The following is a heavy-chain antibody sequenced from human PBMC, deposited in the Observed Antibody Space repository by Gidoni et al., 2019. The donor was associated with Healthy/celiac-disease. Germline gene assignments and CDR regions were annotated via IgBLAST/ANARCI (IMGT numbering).Heavy chain of an antibody. V-gene: IGHV3-7*04. Sequence: EVQLVESGGGLVQPGGSLRLSCAASGFTFSSYWMSWVRQAPGKGLEWVANIKQDGSEKYYVDSVKGRFTISRDNAKNSLYLQMNSLRAEDTAVYYCARALKDKAYCGGDCYLSDYWGQGTLVTVSS. J-gene: IGHJ4*02. D-gene: IGHD2-21*02. CDR2: IKQDGSEK. CDR1: GFTFSSYW. CDR3: ARALKDKAYCGGDCYLSDY.